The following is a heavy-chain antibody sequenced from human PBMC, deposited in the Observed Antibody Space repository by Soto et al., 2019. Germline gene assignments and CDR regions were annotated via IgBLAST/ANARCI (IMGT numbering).Heavy chain of an antibody. V-gene: IGHV1-69*01. CDR1: GGTFSSYA. J-gene: IGHJ4*02. CDR3: ARYPRSISSGWKGNYFDY. Sequence: QVQLVQSGAEVKKPGSSVKVSCKASGGTFSSYAISWVRQAPGQGLEWMGGIIPIFGTANYAQKFQGRVTITADESTSTAYMELSSLRSEDTAVYYWARYPRSISSGWKGNYFDYWGQGTLVTVSS. CDR2: IIPIFGTA. D-gene: IGHD6-19*01.